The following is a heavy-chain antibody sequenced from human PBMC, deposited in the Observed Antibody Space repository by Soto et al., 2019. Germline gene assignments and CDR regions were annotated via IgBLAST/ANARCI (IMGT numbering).Heavy chain of an antibody. V-gene: IGHV4-34*01. D-gene: IGHD5-12*01. CDR3: ARWLRRYYYYGMDV. Sequence: QVQLQQWGAGLLKPSETLSLTCAVYGGSFSGYYWSWIRQPPGKGLEWIGEINHSGSTNYNPSLKSRVTXXVXTXXNQFSLKLSSVTAADTAVYYCARWLRRYYYYGMDVWGQGTTVTVSS. CDR2: INHSGST. CDR1: GGSFSGYY. J-gene: IGHJ6*02.